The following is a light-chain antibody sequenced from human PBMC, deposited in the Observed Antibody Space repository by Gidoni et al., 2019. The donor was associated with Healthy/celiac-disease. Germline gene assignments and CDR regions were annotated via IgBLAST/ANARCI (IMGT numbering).Light chain of an antibody. J-gene: IGLJ1*01. CDR1: SLRSYY. CDR3: NSRDSSGNHLEV. CDR2: GKN. V-gene: IGLV3-19*01. Sequence: SSELTQDPAVSVALGQTVRITSQGDSLRSYYASWYQQKPGQAPVLVIYGKNNRPSGIPDRFSGSSSGNTASLTITGAQAEDEADYYCNSRDSSGNHLEVFGTGTKVTVL.